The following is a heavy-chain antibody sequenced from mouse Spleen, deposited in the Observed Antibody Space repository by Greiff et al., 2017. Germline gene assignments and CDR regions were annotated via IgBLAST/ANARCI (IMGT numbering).Heavy chain of an antibody. CDR2: INSNGGST. J-gene: IGHJ3*01. CDR1: GFTFSSYA. D-gene: IGHD1-1*01. Sequence: EVKLMESGGGLVKPGGSLKLSCAASGFTFSSYAMSWVRQTPEKRLEWVAAINSNGGSTYYPDTVKDRCTISRDNAKNTLYLQMSSLRSEDTALYYCARRSYYYDDFAYWGQGTLVTVSA. CDR3: ARRSYYYDDFAY. V-gene: IGHV5-6-2*01.